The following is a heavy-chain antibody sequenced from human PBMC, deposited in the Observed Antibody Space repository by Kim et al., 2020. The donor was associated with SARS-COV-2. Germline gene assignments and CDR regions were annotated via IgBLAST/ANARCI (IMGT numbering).Heavy chain of an antibody. D-gene: IGHD3-10*01. CDR2: IIPIFGTA. V-gene: IGHV1-69*13. J-gene: IGHJ4*02. CDR1: GGTFSSYA. Sequence: SVKVSCKASGGTFSSYAISWVRQAPGQGLEWMGGIIPIFGTANYAQKFQSRVTITADESTSTAYMELSSLRSEDTAVYYCAIPSLKLYYYGSGSYFPPDYWGQGTLVTVSS. CDR3: AIPSLKLYYYGSGSYFPPDY.